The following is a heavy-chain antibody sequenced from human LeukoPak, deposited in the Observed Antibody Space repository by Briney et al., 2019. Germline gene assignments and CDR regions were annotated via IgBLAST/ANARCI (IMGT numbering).Heavy chain of an antibody. V-gene: IGHV4-34*01. J-gene: IGHJ5*02. CDR1: GGSFSGYY. Sequence: PSETLSLTCAVYGGSFSGYYWSWIRQPPGKGLEWIGEINHSGSTNYNPSLKSRVTISVDTSKNQFSLKLSSVTAADTAVYYCARDLDYCGSGSYYNGWFDPWGQGTLVTVSS. CDR3: ARDLDYCGSGSYYNGWFDP. D-gene: IGHD3-10*01. CDR2: INHSGST.